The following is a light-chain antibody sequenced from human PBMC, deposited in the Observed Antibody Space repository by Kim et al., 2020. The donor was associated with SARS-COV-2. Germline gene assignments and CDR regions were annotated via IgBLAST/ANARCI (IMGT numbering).Light chain of an antibody. V-gene: IGLV1-40*01. CDR2: GNI. CDR1: SSNSGAGYD. CDR3: QSYDSSLSGYV. J-gene: IGLJ1*01. Sequence: QRVTSSCTGSSSNSGAGYDLHWYQQLPGTAPKLLIYGNINRPSGVPDRFSGSKSGTSASLAITGLQAEDEADYYCQSYDSSLSGYVFGTGTKVTVL.